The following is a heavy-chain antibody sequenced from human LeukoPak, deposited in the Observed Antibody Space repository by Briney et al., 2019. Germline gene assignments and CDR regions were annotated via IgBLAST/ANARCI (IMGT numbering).Heavy chain of an antibody. D-gene: IGHD2-15*01. J-gene: IGHJ5*02. CDR2: IYHSGST. CDR3: ARAGIVETPYNWFDP. CDR1: GGSISSYY. Sequence: SETLSLTCTVSGGSISSYYWSWIRQPPGKGLEWIGYIYHSGSTNYNPSLKSRVTISVDTSKNQFSLKLSSVTAADTAVYYCARAGIVETPYNWFDPWGQGTLVTVSS. V-gene: IGHV4-59*12.